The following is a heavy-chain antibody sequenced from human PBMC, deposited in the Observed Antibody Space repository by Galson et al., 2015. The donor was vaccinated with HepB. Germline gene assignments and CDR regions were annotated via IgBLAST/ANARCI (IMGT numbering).Heavy chain of an antibody. D-gene: IGHD3-10*01. Sequence: SLRLSCAASGFTFSSYAMHWVRQAPGKGLEWVAVISYDGSNKYYADSVKGRFTISRDNSKNTLYLQMNSLRAEDTAVYYCARDRYYGSGSYYLIHYGMDVWGQGTTVTVSS. J-gene: IGHJ6*02. V-gene: IGHV3-30*04. CDR2: ISYDGSNK. CDR1: GFTFSSYA. CDR3: ARDRYYGSGSYYLIHYGMDV.